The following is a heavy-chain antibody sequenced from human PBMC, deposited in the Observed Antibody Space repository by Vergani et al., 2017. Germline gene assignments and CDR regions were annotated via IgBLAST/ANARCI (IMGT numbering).Heavy chain of an antibody. V-gene: IGHV4-4*07. CDR2: IYTSEST. D-gene: IGHD3-22*01. CDR1: GGSISPYY. Sequence: QVQLQESGPGLVKPSETLSLTCIVSGGSISPYYWSWIRQPAGKGLEWIGRIYTSESTNYNPSLKSRVTMSVDTSKNQFSLKLSSVTAADTAVYYCAKDLTGMIVVVIKNYFDYWGQGTLVTVSS. J-gene: IGHJ4*02. CDR3: AKDLTGMIVVVIKNYFDY.